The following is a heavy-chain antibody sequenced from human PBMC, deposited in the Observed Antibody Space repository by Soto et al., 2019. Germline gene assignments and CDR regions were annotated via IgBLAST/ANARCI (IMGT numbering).Heavy chain of an antibody. Sequence: EVQLLESGGGLVQPGGSLRLSCAASGFTFSSYAMSWVRQAPGKGLEWVSAISGSGGSTYYADSVKGWFTISRDNSKNTLYLQMNSRRAEDTAVYYCAKKAGDFWSGYYYYGMDVWGEGTTVTVSS. D-gene: IGHD3-3*01. V-gene: IGHV3-23*01. CDR1: GFTFSSYA. J-gene: IGHJ6*04. CDR3: AKKAGDFWSGYYYYGMDV. CDR2: ISGSGGST.